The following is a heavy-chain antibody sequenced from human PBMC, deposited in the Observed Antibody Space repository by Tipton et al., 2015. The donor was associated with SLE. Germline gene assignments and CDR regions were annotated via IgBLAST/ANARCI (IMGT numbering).Heavy chain of an antibody. J-gene: IGHJ4*02. CDR2: IQGRENT. V-gene: IGHV4-61*05. D-gene: IGHD4/OR15-4a*01. CDR1: GGSISSTGYY. CDR3: ARIDYPRGASPLDF. Sequence: TLSLTCTVSGGSISSTGYYWSWIRQPPGKRLEWIGFIQGRENTNYNPSLESRVTISVDTSKNQFSLKLSSVTAADTAVYYCARIDYPRGASPLDFWGQGTPVTVSS.